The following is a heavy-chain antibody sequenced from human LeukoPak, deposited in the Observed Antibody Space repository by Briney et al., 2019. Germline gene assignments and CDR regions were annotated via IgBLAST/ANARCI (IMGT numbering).Heavy chain of an antibody. V-gene: IGHV3-23*01. Sequence: GGSLRLSCAASGFTFSSYAMSWVRQAPGEGLKWVSALSSSGGSAYYTDSVKGRFTISRDNSKNTLYLLMTSLGAEDTAVYYCAKRGRQQLSSYMDVWGKGTTVTVSS. J-gene: IGHJ6*03. CDR2: LSSSGGSA. D-gene: IGHD6-13*01. CDR3: AKRGRQQLSSYMDV. CDR1: GFTFSSYA.